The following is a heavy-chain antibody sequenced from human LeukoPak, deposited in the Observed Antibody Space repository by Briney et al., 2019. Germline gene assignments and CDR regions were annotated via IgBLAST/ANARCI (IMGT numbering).Heavy chain of an antibody. Sequence: PGGSLRLSCAASGFTFDDYGMSWVRQAPGKGLEWVSVIYSGDRTYYADSVKGRFTISRDSSKNTLYLQMNNLRVEDTAVYYCERVSMSQYWGQGTLVTVSS. CDR1: GFTFDDYG. D-gene: IGHD5/OR15-5a*01. CDR2: IYSGDRT. CDR3: ERVSMSQY. J-gene: IGHJ4*02. V-gene: IGHV3-53*01.